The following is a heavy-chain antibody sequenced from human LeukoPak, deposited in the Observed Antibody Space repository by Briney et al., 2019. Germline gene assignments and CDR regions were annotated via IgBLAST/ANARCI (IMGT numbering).Heavy chain of an antibody. CDR2: INHSGST. CDR3: ARGLRRAHSDY. D-gene: IGHD2-8*01. J-gene: IGHJ4*02. V-gene: IGHV4-34*01. CDR1: GGSFSGYY. Sequence: PETLSLTCAVYGGSFSGYYWSWIRQPPGKGLEWIGEINHSGSTNYNPSLKSRVTISVDTSKNQFSLKLSSVTAADTAVYYCARGLRRAHSDYWGQGTLVTVSS.